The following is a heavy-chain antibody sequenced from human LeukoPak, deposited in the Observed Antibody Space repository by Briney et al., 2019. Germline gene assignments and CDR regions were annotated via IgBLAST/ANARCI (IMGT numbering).Heavy chain of an antibody. CDR3: ARDQGIYDPRGYYYYGMDV. CDR1: GFTVSSNY. Sequence: PGGSLRLSCAASGFTVSSNYMSWVRQAPGKGLEWVSVIYSGGSTYYADSVKGRFTISRDNSKNTLYLQMNSLRAEDTAVYYCARDQGIYDPRGYYYYGMDVWGQGTTVTVSS. CDR2: IYSGGST. J-gene: IGHJ6*02. V-gene: IGHV3-66*01. D-gene: IGHD3-22*01.